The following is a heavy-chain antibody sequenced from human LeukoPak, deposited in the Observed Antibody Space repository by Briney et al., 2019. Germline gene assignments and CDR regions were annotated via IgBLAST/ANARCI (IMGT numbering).Heavy chain of an antibody. CDR2: ISGSGNST. J-gene: IGHJ4*02. V-gene: IGHV3-23*01. Sequence: GGSLRLSCQASGFPFSTFPMSWVRQAPGKGLEWVSAISGSGNSTYYADSVKGRFTISRDNSKNTLYLQMNSLRAEDTAVYYCARENYDYVWGSYRSAGFDYWGQGTLVTVSS. CDR1: GFPFSTFP. CDR3: ARENYDYVWGSYRSAGFDY. D-gene: IGHD3-16*02.